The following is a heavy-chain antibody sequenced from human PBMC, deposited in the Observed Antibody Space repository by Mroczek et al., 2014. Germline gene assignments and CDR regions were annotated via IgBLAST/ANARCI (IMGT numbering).Heavy chain of an antibody. CDR2: SIIVEAP. J-gene: IGHJ4*02. V-gene: IGHV4-34*01. Sequence: QVQLQQWGAGLLKPSETLSLTCAVYGGSFSGYYWSWIRQPPGRGWSGLGKSIIVEAPTTTRPLKSRVTISVDTSKNQFSLKLSSVTAADTAVYYCARSRGGYCSSTSCYTSTGGRFDYWGQGTLVTVSS. D-gene: IGHD2-2*02. CDR1: GGSFSGYY. CDR3: ARSRGGYCSSTSCYTSTGGRFDY.